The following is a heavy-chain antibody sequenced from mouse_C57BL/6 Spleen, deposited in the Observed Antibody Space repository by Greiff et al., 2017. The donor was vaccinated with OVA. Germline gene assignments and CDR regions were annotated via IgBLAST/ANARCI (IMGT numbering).Heavy chain of an antibody. V-gene: IGHV1-9*01. Sequence: VHLVESGAELMKPGASVKLSCKATGYTFTGYWIEWVKQRPGHGLEWIGEILPGSGSTNYNEKLKGKATFTADTSSNTAYRQLSILTTEDSASYYCAREGLRDYAMDYWGQGTSVTVSS. CDR1: GYTFTGYW. CDR2: ILPGSGST. CDR3: AREGLRDYAMDY. D-gene: IGHD1-1*01. J-gene: IGHJ4*01.